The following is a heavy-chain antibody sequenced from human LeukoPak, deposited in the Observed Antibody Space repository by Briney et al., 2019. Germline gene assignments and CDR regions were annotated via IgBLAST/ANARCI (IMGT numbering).Heavy chain of an antibody. D-gene: IGHD2-2*01. CDR1: GGSISSSGYY. V-gene: IGHV4-39*07. CDR2: INHSGST. CDR3: ARVIVPAASYYYYYMDV. Sequence: SETLSLTCTVSGGSISSSGYYWSWIRQTPGKGLEWIGEINHSGSTNYNPSLKSRVTISVDTSKNQFSLKLSSVTAADTAVYYCARVIVPAASYYYYYMDVWGKGTTVTISS. J-gene: IGHJ6*03.